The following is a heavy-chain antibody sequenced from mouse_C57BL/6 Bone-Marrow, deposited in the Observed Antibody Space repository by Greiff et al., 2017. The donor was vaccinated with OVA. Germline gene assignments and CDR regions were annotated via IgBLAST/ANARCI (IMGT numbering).Heavy chain of an antibody. Sequence: EVKVVESGGGLVQPGGSLKLSCAASGFTFSDYYMSWVRQTPEKRLEWVAYISNGGGSTYYLDTVKGRFTISRDNAKNTLYLQMSRLKSEDTAMYYCARIGPYCSNYGAMDYWGQGTSVTVSS. V-gene: IGHV5-12*01. CDR3: ARIGPYCSNYGAMDY. CDR2: ISNGGGST. J-gene: IGHJ4*01. CDR1: GFTFSDYY. D-gene: IGHD2-5*01.